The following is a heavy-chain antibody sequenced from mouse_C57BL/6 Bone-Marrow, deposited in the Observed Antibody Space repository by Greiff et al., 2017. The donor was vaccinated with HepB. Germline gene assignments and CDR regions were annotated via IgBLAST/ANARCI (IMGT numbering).Heavy chain of an antibody. J-gene: IGHJ1*03. V-gene: IGHV1-7*01. Sequence: QVQLQQSGAELAKPGASVKLSCKASGYTFTSYWMHWVKQRPGQGLDWIGNINPSSGYTKYNQKFKDKATLTADKSSSTAYMQLSSLTYEDSAVYYCARSPIATVVKWYFDVWGTGTTVTVSS. D-gene: IGHD1-1*01. CDR3: ARSPIATVVKWYFDV. CDR1: GYTFTSYW. CDR2: INPSSGYT.